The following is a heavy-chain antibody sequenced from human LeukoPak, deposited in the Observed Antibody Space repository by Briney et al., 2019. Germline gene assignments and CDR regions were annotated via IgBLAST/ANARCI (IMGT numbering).Heavy chain of an antibody. CDR2: INTNTGNP. Sequence: ASVKVSCKASGGTFNNYAISWVRQAPGQGLEWMGWINTNTGNPTYAQGFTGRFVFSLDTSVSTAYLQISSLKAEDTAVYYCARKSIVAWYGIDYWGQGTLVTVSS. CDR3: ARKSIVAWYGIDY. D-gene: IGHD3/OR15-3a*01. CDR1: GGTFNNYA. J-gene: IGHJ4*02. V-gene: IGHV7-4-1*02.